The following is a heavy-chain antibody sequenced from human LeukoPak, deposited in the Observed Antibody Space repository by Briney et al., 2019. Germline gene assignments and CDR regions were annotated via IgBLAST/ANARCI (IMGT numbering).Heavy chain of an antibody. D-gene: IGHD6-6*01. V-gene: IGHV3-53*05. CDR1: GFSVSGTY. CDR3: ARDRFVSSIAARPGSFDY. J-gene: IGHJ4*02. Sequence: GGSLRLSCAASGFSVSGTYMSWVRQPPGKRLEWVSVIYSDSNTNYADSVKGRFTISRDNSKNTLYLQMNSLRAEDTAVYYCARDRFVSSIAARPGSFDYWGQGTLVTVSS. CDR2: IYSDSNT.